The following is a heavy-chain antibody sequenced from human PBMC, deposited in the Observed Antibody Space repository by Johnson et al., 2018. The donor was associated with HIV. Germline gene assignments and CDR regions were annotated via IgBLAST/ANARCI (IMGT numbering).Heavy chain of an antibody. CDR2: IYSGGTT. Sequence: VQLVESGGGLVHPGGSLRLSCAASGFTVSSNYMSWVREAPGKGLEWVSVIYSGGTTYYADSVKGRFTISRDTSENTVYLQMNSLRAEDTAVYYCARSQVAATSEGAFDICGQGTMVTVSS. CDR1: GFTVSSNY. D-gene: IGHD2-15*01. J-gene: IGHJ3*02. V-gene: IGHV3-66*01. CDR3: ARSQVAATSEGAFDI.